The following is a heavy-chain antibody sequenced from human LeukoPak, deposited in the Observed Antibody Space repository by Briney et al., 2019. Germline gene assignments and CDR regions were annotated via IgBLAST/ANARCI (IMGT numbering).Heavy chain of an antibody. CDR3: DRVRSSGEPHLDF. V-gene: IGHV4-59*01. Sequence: SETLSLTCTVSGGSISSYYGSWIRQPPGKGLEWIGYIYYSGSTNYNPSLKSRVTISVNTSKNQFSLKLSHMTGKDSPVYYCDRVRSSGEPHLDFWGQGTLVTVSS. J-gene: IGHJ4*02. CDR1: GGSISSYY. D-gene: IGHD3-10*01. CDR2: IYYSGST.